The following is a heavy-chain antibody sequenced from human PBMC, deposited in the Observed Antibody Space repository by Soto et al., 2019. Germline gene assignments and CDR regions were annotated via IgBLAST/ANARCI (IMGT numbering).Heavy chain of an antibody. J-gene: IGHJ4*02. CDR3: ARDPYYYDSSGYAV. Sequence: PGGSLRLSCAASGFTFSSYSMNWVRQAPGKGLEWVSYISSSSSTIYYADSVKGRFTISRDNAKSSLYLQMNSLRDEDTAVYYCARDPYYYDSSGYAVWGQGTLVTVSS. V-gene: IGHV3-48*02. CDR2: ISSSSSTI. CDR1: GFTFSSYS. D-gene: IGHD3-22*01.